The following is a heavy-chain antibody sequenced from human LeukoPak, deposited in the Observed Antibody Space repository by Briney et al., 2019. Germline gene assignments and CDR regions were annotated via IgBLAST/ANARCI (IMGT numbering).Heavy chain of an antibody. V-gene: IGHV4-38-2*02. D-gene: IGHD5-24*01. Sequence: PSETLSLTCTVSGYSISSGYYWGWIRQPPGKGLEWIGSIYHSGSTYYNPSLKSRVTISVDTSKNQFSLKLSSVTAADTAVYYCARGGYNLWAFDIWGQGTMVTVSS. J-gene: IGHJ3*02. CDR2: IYHSGST. CDR1: GYSISSGYY. CDR3: ARGGYNLWAFDI.